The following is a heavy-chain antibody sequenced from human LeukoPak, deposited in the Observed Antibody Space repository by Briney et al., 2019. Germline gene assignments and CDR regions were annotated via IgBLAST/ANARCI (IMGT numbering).Heavy chain of an antibody. Sequence: GESLKISCKGSGYSFTSYWIGWVRQRPGKGLEWMGIIYPGDSDTRYSPSFQGKVNISADKSISTAYLQWRSLKASDTAMYYCARWRRDYDSSGYYYGMDVWGQGTTVTVSS. CDR3: ARWRRDYDSSGYYYGMDV. V-gene: IGHV5-51*01. CDR1: GYSFTSYW. J-gene: IGHJ6*02. D-gene: IGHD3-22*01. CDR2: IYPGDSDT.